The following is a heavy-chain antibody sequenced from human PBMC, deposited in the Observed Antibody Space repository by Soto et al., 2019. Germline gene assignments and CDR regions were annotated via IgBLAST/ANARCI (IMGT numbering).Heavy chain of an antibody. CDR2: IYYSGSP. CDR3: ARSLITMVPADD. V-gene: IGHV4-39*01. Sequence: SETLSLTCTVAGGSISTSSYYWGWIRQPPGKGLEWIGSIYYSGSPYYNPSLKSRVTISVDTSKNQFSLKLSSVTAADTAVYYCARSLITMVPADDWGQGTLVTVSS. J-gene: IGHJ4*02. D-gene: IGHD3-10*01. CDR1: GGSISTSSYY.